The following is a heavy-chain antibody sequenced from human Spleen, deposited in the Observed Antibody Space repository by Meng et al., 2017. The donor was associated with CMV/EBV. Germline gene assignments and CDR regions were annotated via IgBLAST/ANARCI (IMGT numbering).Heavy chain of an antibody. V-gene: IGHV5-51*01. Sequence: FTSYWIGWVRQMPGKGLEWMGIIYPGDSDTRYSPSFQGQVTISADKSISTAYLQWSSLKASDTAMYYCARRVSDFWSGYNSDYFDYWGQGTLVTVSS. CDR3: ARRVSDFWSGYNSDYFDY. CDR1: FTSYW. D-gene: IGHD3-3*01. CDR2: IYPGDSDT. J-gene: IGHJ4*02.